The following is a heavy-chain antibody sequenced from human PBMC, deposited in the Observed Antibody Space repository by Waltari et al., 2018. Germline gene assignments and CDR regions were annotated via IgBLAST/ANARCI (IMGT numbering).Heavy chain of an antibody. CDR1: VLSFSDFP. D-gene: IGHD1-20*01. CDR3: ATPFYNWDDPLHS. V-gene: IGHV3-23*01. CDR2: ITVADDT. J-gene: IGHJ4*02. Sequence: EVQLSESGGGLVQPGGSLRLSCAASVLSFSDFPIIWVRLAPGTGLEWVSAITVADDTYYADSLRGRFTISRDSSKDTVHLQINGLRVEDTAVYYCATPFYNWDDPLHSWGQGTQVTVSS.